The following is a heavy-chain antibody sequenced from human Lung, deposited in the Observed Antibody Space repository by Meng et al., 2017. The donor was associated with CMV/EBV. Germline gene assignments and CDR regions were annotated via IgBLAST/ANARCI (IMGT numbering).Heavy chain of an antibody. V-gene: IGHV1-69*05. CDR1: GGTFSSYA. CDR2: IIPIFGTA. CDR3: ARGWLGGYDYYYYGMDV. J-gene: IGHJ6*02. D-gene: IGHD5-12*01. Sequence: SVKVSXKASGGTFSSYAISWVRQAPGQGLEWMGGIIPIFGTANYAQKFQGRVTITTDESTSTAYMELSSLRSEDTAVYYCARGWLGGYDYYYYGMDVWGQGTTVTVSS.